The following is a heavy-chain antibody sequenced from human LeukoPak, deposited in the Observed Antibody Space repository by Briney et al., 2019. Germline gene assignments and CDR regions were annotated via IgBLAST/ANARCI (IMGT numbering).Heavy chain of an antibody. CDR2: ISGSGGST. CDR1: LFTFSSYA. Sequence: GGSLRLSCAASLFTFSSYAMSWVRQAPGKGLEWVSAISGSGGSTYYADSVKGRFTISRDNSKNTLYLQMNSLRAEDPAVYYCAKAWGYYYDSSGYYYEDYWGQGTLVTVSS. D-gene: IGHD3-22*01. J-gene: IGHJ4*02. V-gene: IGHV3-23*01. CDR3: AKAWGYYYDSSGYYYEDY.